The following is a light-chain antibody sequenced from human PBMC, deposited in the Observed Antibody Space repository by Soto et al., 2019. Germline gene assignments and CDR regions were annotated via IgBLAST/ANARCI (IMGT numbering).Light chain of an antibody. CDR2: ELS. J-gene: IGLJ2*01. Sequence: QSALTQPASVSGSPGQSITISCTGTSSDVGGYNYVSWYQQLPGKAPKLVIYELSNRPSGVPDRFSGSKSGTSASLAITGLQAEDEADYYCQSYDSSLSGVVFGGGTKLTVL. V-gene: IGLV2-14*01. CDR1: SSDVGGYNY. CDR3: QSYDSSLSGVV.